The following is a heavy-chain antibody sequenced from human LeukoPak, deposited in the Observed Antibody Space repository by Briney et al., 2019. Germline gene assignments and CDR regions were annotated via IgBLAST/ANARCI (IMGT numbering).Heavy chain of an antibody. V-gene: IGHV3-23*01. CDR1: GFTFRSYP. J-gene: IGHJ4*02. CDR3: ASSRVYGSHDY. Sequence: PGGALRLSCTASGFTFRSYPMYWVRQAPGEGLECVSAISGDGKNTYYAESMKGRFTLSRDNSKDTMYLQMNSLRAEDTAVYYCASSRVYGSHDYWGQGSLVTVSS. D-gene: IGHD3-10*01. CDR2: ISGDGKNT.